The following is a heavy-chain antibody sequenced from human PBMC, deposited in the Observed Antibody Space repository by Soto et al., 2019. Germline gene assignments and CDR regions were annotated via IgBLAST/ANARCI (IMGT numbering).Heavy chain of an antibody. V-gene: IGHV1-18*01. Sequence: QVQLVQSGAEVKKPGASVKVSCKASGYTFTSYGISWVRQAPGQGLEWMGWISAYNGNTNYAQKLQGRVTMTTATSTSSAYIELRSLRSDDTAVYYCARGGGSRGWKFGDPEYYFAYWGQGTLVTVSS. J-gene: IGHJ4*02. CDR2: ISAYNGNT. CDR3: ARGGGSRGWKFGDPEYYFAY. D-gene: IGHD6-19*01. CDR1: GYTFTSYG.